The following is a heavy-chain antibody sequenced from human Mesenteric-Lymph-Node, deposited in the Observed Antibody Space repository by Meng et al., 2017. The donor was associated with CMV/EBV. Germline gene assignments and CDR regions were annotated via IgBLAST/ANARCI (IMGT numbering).Heavy chain of an antibody. Sequence: GESLKISCAASGFTVSSNYMSWVRQAPGKGLEWVSVIYSGGSTYYADSVKGRFTISRDNAKTSLYLQMNSLRAEDTAVYYCARERQLLAFDYWGQGTLVTVSS. D-gene: IGHD6-13*01. CDR2: IYSGGST. CDR3: ARERQLLAFDY. CDR1: GFTVSSNY. J-gene: IGHJ4*02. V-gene: IGHV3-66*01.